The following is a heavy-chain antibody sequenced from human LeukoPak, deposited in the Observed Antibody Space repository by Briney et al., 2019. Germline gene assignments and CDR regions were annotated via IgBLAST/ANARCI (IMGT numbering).Heavy chain of an antibody. CDR1: GFTFSDYY. J-gene: IGHJ4*02. CDR2: ISSSGSTI. CDR3: ASSAQGYYGSGSYSLY. V-gene: IGHV3-11*01. Sequence: GGSLRLSCAASGFTFSDYYMSWIRQAPGKGLEWVSYISSSGSTIYYADSVKGRFTISRDNSKNTLYLQMNSLRAEDSAVYYCASSAQGYYGSGSYSLYWGQGTLVTVSS. D-gene: IGHD3-10*01.